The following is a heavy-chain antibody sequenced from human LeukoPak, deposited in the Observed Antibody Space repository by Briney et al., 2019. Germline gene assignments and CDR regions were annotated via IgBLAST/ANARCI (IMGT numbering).Heavy chain of an antibody. D-gene: IGHD6-13*01. V-gene: IGHV4-61*02. J-gene: IGHJ4*02. CDR3: ARGGAAAVHRGYFDY. Sequence: NPSETLSLTCTVSGGSISSGSYYWSWIRQPAGKGLEWIGRIYTSGSTNYNPSLKSRVTISVDTSKNQFSLKLSSVPAVDTAVYYCARGGAAAVHRGYFDYWGQGTLVTVSS. CDR1: GGSISSGSYY. CDR2: IYTSGST.